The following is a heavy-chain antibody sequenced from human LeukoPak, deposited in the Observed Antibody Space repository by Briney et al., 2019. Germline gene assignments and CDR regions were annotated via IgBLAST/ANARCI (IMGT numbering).Heavy chain of an antibody. CDR2: IYYGGST. Sequence: SQTLSLTCTVSGGSISSGSYYWSWIRQHPGKGLEWIGYIYYGGSTYYHPSLKSRVTISVDTSKNQFSLKLSSVTAADTAVYYCARVGSIRVGAHNWFDPWGQGTLVTVSS. CDR3: ARVGSIRVGAHNWFDP. J-gene: IGHJ5*02. V-gene: IGHV4-31*03. CDR1: GGSISSGSYY. D-gene: IGHD3-16*01.